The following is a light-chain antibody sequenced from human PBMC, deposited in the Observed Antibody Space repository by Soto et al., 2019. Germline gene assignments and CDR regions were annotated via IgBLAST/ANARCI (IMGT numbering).Light chain of an antibody. CDR3: SSYTSSSTLV. Sequence: QSALTQPASVSGSPGQSITISCTGTSSDVGGYNYVSWYQHHPGKAPKLILYDVSNRPSGVSNRFSGSKSGNTASLTISGLQAEDEADYYCSSYTSSSTLVFGGGTKLTVL. CDR1: SSDVGGYNY. J-gene: IGLJ3*02. V-gene: IGLV2-14*03. CDR2: DVS.